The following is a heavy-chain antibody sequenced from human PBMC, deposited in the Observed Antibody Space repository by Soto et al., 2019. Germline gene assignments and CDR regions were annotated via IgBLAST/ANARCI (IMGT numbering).Heavy chain of an antibody. CDR2: ISAYNGNT. CDR3: ARDGRGTAMGFTVGDWFDP. V-gene: IGHV1-18*01. Sequence: QVQLVQSGAEVKKPGASVKVSCKASGYTFTSYGISWVRQAPGQGLEWMGWISAYNGNTNYAQKLQGRVTMTTDTSTSTAYMELRSLRSDDTAVYYCARDGRGTAMGFTVGDWFDPWGQGTLVTVSS. D-gene: IGHD5-18*01. CDR1: GYTFTSYG. J-gene: IGHJ5*02.